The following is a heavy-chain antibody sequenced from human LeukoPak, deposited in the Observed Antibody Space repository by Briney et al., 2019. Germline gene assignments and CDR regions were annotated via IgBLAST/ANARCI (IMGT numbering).Heavy chain of an antibody. Sequence: PPGGSLRLSCAASGFTFSSYGMHWVRKAPGKGLEWVAVISYDGSNKYYADSVKGRFTISRDNSKNTLYLQMNSLRAEDTAVYYCAKSYGDYALDYWGQGTLVTVSS. D-gene: IGHD4-17*01. CDR3: AKSYGDYALDY. CDR1: GFTFSSYG. V-gene: IGHV3-30*18. CDR2: ISYDGSNK. J-gene: IGHJ4*02.